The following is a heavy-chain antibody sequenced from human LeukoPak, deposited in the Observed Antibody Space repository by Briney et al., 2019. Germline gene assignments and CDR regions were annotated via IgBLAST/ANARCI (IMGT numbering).Heavy chain of an antibody. CDR3: ARDLIAAAGTLRYYGMDV. V-gene: IGHV3-33*08. J-gene: IGHJ6*02. CDR1: GFTFSSYG. CDR2: IWYGGSNK. D-gene: IGHD6-13*01. Sequence: SGGSLRLSCAASGFTFSSYGMHWVRQAPGKGLEWVAVIWYGGSNKYYADSVKGRFTISRDNSKNTLYLQMNSLRAEDTAVYYCARDLIAAAGTLRYYGMDVWGQGTTVTVSS.